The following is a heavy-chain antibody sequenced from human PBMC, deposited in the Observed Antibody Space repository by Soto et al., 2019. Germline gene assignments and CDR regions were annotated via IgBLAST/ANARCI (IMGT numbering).Heavy chain of an antibody. CDR2: ISYDGSNE. D-gene: IGHD5-12*01. J-gene: IGHJ3*01. V-gene: IGHV3-30*18. CDR3: AKEMRWLRRPSDAFDF. CDR1: GFTFCSYR. Sequence: GGSLRLSCAASGFTFCSYRMHWVRRATGKGIGGDEDISYDGSNEYYAESVKARFTISRDNSNNTLDLQMTSLRAEYKAGFSSAKEMRWLRRPSDAFDFRGQGRMVTVSS.